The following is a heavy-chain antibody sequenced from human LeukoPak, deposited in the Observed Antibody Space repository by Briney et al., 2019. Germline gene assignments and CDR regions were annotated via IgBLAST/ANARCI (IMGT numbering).Heavy chain of an antibody. CDR3: AKNGYYYDSSGYYYNDY. D-gene: IGHD3-22*01. J-gene: IGHJ4*02. V-gene: IGHV3-30*18. Sequence: GRSLRLPCAASGFTFSSYGMHWVRQAPGKGLEWVAVISYDGSNKYYADSVKGRFTISRDNSKNTLYLQMNSLRAEDTAVYYCAKNGYYYDSSGYYYNDYWGQGTLVTVSS. CDR2: ISYDGSNK. CDR1: GFTFSSYG.